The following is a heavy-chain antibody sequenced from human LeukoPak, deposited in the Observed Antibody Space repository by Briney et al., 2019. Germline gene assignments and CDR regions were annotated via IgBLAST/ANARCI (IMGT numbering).Heavy chain of an antibody. D-gene: IGHD2-2*01. CDR3: ARSIVVVPAAISSFGEFDY. CDR1: GFTFDDYA. V-gene: IGHV3-43D*03. CDR2: ISWDGGST. Sequence: GGSLRLSCAASGFTFDDYAMHWVRQAPGKGLEWVSLISWDGGSTYYADSVKGRFTISRDNAKNSLYLQMNSLRAEDTAVYYCARSIVVVPAAISSFGEFDYWGQGTLVTVSS. J-gene: IGHJ4*02.